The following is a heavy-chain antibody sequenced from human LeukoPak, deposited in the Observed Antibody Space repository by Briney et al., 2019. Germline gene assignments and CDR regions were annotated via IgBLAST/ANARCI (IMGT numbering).Heavy chain of an antibody. V-gene: IGHV4-34*01. CDR2: INHSGST. J-gene: IGHJ5*02. D-gene: IGHD3-3*01. Sequence: SETLSLTCAVYGGSFSGYYWSWIRQPPGKGLEWIGEINHSGSTNYNPSLKSRVTISVDTSKNQFSLKLSSVTAADTAVYYCARDRTTRFWSGYHSFDPWGQGTLVTVSS. CDR1: GGSFSGYY. CDR3: ARDRTTRFWSGYHSFDP.